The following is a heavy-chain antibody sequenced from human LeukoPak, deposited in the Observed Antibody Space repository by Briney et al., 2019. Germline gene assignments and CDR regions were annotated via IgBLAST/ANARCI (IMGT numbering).Heavy chain of an antibody. D-gene: IGHD5-24*01. CDR3: ARDGAVEMATIFGGYFDY. CDR1: GFTFDDYG. V-gene: IGHV3-20*04. Sequence: GGSLRLSCAASGFTFDDYGMSWVRHAPGKGLEWVSGINWNGGSTVYADSVKGRFTISRDNAKNSLYLQMNSLRAVDTAVYYCARDGAVEMATIFGGYFDYWGQGTLVTVSS. CDR2: INWNGGST. J-gene: IGHJ4*02.